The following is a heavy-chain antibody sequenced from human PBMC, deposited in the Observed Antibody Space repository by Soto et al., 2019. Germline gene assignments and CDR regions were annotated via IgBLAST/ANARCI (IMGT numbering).Heavy chain of an antibody. J-gene: IGHJ4*02. CDR2: INPSGGST. CDR1: GYTFTIYY. Sequence: GASVKVSCKASGYTFTIYYMHWVRQAPGQGLEWMGIINPSGGSTSYAQKFQGRVTMTRDTSTSTVYMELSSLRSEDTAVYYCARRYYDILTGYYLDYWGQGTLVTVSS. V-gene: IGHV1-46*03. CDR3: ARRYYDILTGYYLDY. D-gene: IGHD3-9*01.